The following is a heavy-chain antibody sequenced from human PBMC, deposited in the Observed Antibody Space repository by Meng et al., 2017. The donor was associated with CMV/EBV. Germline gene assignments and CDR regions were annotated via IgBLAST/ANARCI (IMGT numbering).Heavy chain of an antibody. J-gene: IGHJ4*02. CDR1: GFTFSSYS. D-gene: IGHD3-10*01. CDR3: ARLYTGYFDY. CDR2: ISSSSSYI. Sequence: GESLKISCAASGFTFSSYSMNWVRQAPGKGLEWVSSISSSSSYIYYADSVKGRFTISRDNAKNSLYLQMNSLRAEDTAAYYCARLYTGYFDYWGQGTLVTVSS. V-gene: IGHV3-21*01.